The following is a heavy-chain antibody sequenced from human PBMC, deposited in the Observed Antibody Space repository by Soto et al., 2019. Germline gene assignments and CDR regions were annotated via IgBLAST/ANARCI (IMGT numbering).Heavy chain of an antibody. D-gene: IGHD3-10*01. CDR3: AGRSGSSDY. Sequence: QVQLVESGGGVVQPGRSLRLSCAASGFTFSNYTMHWVRQAPGKGLEWVALISYDEIDKYYADAVKGRFTISRDNSKNTLYLQMDSLRAEDTAVYYRAGRSGSSDYWGQGTLVTVSS. J-gene: IGHJ4*02. V-gene: IGHV3-30*04. CDR1: GFTFSNYT. CDR2: ISYDEIDK.